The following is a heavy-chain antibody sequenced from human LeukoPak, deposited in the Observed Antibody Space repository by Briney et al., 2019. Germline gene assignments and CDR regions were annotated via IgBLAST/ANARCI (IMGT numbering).Heavy chain of an antibody. J-gene: IGHJ1*01. V-gene: IGHV3-21*01. Sequence: GGSLRLSCAASGFTFSSYSMNWVRQAPGKGLEWVSSISSSSSYIYYADSVKGRFTISRDNAKNSLYLQMNSLRAEDTAVYYCARDEGLIAVAGTGTEYFQHWGQGTLVTVSS. D-gene: IGHD6-19*01. CDR2: ISSSSSYI. CDR3: ARDEGLIAVAGTGTEYFQH. CDR1: GFTFSSYS.